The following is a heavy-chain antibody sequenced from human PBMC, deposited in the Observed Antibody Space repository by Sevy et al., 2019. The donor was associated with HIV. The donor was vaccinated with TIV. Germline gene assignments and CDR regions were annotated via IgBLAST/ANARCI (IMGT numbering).Heavy chain of an antibody. J-gene: IGHJ3*02. CDR1: GFTFSSYA. V-gene: IGHV3-64*01. CDR3: ARSEGVTIFGIDAFDI. Sequence: GGSLRLSCAASGFTFSSYAMHWVRQAPGKGLEYVSAISSNGGSTYYANSEKGRFTISRDNSKNTLFLQMGSLRAEHMAVYYCARSEGVTIFGIDAFDIWGQGTMVTVSS. CDR2: ISSNGGST. D-gene: IGHD3-3*01.